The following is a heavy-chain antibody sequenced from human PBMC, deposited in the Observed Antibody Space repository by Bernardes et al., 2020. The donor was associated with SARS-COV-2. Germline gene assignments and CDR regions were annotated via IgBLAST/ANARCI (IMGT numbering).Heavy chain of an antibody. J-gene: IGHJ6*02. CDR1: GYTFTSYG. CDR3: VRDGWDIVVVPAAILGYYYGMDV. D-gene: IGHD2-2*02. Sequence: ASVKVSCKASGYTFTSYGISWVRQAPGQGLEWMGWISAYNGNTNYAQKLQGRVTMTTDTSTSTAYMELRSLRSDDTAVYYCVRDGWDIVVVPAAILGYYYGMDVWGQWTTVTVSS. V-gene: IGHV1-18*01. CDR2: ISAYNGNT.